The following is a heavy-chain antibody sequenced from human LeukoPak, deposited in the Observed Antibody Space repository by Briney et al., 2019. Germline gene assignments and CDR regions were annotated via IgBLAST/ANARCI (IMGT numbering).Heavy chain of an antibody. CDR2: ISYDGSNK. J-gene: IGHJ3*02. D-gene: IGHD6-13*01. V-gene: IGHV3-30*03. CDR3: AREYSGRCIHAFHS. Sequence: PGGSLRLSCAASGFTFSSYGMHWVRQAPGKGLECVAVISYDGSNKYYADSVKGRFTVSRDNSKNTLYLQMNSLRAEDTAVYYCAREYSGRCIHAFHSWGQGTMVTVSS. CDR1: GFTFSSYG.